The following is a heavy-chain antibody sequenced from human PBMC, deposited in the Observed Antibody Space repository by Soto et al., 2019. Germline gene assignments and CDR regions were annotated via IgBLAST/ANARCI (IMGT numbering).Heavy chain of an antibody. CDR1: GGSVSSGGSY. D-gene: IGHD5-18*01. V-gene: IGHV4-61*08. J-gene: IGHJ6*02. CDR2: IYYSGST. Sequence: SETLSLTCTVSGGSVSSGGSYWSWIRQPPGKGLEWIGYIYYSGSTNYNPSLKSRVTISVDTSKNQFSLKLSSVTAADTAVYYCARDGDTAMVNSAYYYGMDVWGQGTTVTVSS. CDR3: ARDGDTAMVNSAYYYGMDV.